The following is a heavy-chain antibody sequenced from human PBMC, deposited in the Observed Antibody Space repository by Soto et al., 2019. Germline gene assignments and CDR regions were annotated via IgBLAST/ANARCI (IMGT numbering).Heavy chain of an antibody. CDR2: LFTGGAT. V-gene: IGHV3-53*01. D-gene: IGHD1-1*01. Sequence: GGSLRLSCAASGITVSANYMSWVRQAPGKGLEWVSILFTGGATYYIDSVKGRFTVSRDNAKSSVFLEMSDLRSDDTAVYYCAANWNFGLNFWGQGT. J-gene: IGHJ4*02. CDR1: GITVSANY. CDR3: AANWNFGLNF.